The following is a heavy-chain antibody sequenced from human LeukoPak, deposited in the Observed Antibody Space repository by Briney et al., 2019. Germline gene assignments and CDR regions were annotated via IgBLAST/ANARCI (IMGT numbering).Heavy chain of an antibody. CDR1: GDSFCHYA. J-gene: IGHJ4*02. V-gene: IGHV7-4-1*02. CDR2: IHPSTVNP. Sequence: ASVRVSCKASGDSFCHYAMNWVRQTPGQGVECMGWIHPSTVNPAYAQAFSGRFVFSLDASVTTTYLQINNLKPEDTAAYFCARALDSLGGLSLPDYWGQGTLVTVSS. CDR3: ARALDSLGGLSLPDY. D-gene: IGHD3-16*02.